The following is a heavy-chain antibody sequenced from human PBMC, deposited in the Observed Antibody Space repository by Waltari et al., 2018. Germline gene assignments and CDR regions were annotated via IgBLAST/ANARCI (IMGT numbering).Heavy chain of an antibody. CDR1: GASVTGDW. J-gene: IGHJ4*02. Sequence: QVHLQELGPGLVKPSGTLSLTCEVSGASVTGDWWGWVRQPPGKGLEWIGEIYHSGSNNYNPSLKSRLAMSVDKSKNEFSLKLTSVTAADTAVYYCARWSARISQREFYFDYWGQGILVTISS. CDR3: ARWSARISQREFYFDY. V-gene: IGHV4-4*02. D-gene: IGHD6-25*01. CDR2: IYHSGSN.